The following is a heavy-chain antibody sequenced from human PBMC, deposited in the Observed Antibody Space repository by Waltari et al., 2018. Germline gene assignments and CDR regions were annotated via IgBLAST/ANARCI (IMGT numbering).Heavy chain of an antibody. J-gene: IGHJ4*02. D-gene: IGHD3-10*01. V-gene: IGHV3-23*03. Sequence: EVQLLESGGGLVQPGGSLRLSCAASGFTFSSYAMSWVRQAPGKGLEGVSVIYSGGSSTYYADAVKGRFTISRDNSKNTLYLQMNSLRAEDTAVYYCAKEADYYGSLDYFDYWGQGTLVTVSS. CDR3: AKEADYYGSLDYFDY. CDR1: GFTFSSYA. CDR2: IYSGGSST.